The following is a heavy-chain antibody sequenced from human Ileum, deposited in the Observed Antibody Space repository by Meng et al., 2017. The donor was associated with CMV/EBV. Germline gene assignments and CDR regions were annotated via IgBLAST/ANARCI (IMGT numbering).Heavy chain of an antibody. CDR1: GFLVESNY. CDR2: IYSGGIHSDGDT. Sequence: GESLKISCAVSGFLVESNYMGWVRQAPGKGLEWISVIYSGGIHSDGDTYYADSGKGRFTISRDKSKNTLNLQMDSLRTEDTAVYYCARREIMGYSEGLYGFNIWGQGTRVTVSS. CDR3: ARREIMGYSEGLYGFNI. J-gene: IGHJ3*02. V-gene: IGHV3-66*02. D-gene: IGHD5-18*01.